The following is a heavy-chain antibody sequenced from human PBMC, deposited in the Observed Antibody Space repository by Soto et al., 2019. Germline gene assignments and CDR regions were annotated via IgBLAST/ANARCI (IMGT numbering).Heavy chain of an antibody. V-gene: IGHV4-38-2*02. Sequence: PSETLSLTCTVSGYSISSGSYRSGIRQPPGKGPEWIASIYHGCTTFYNPTLKSRITISVDTSNNQFSLKLTSVTAADTAVYYCARVPVMVVAGSTFDYWGHGTLVTVSS. CDR2: IYHGCTT. CDR1: GYSISSGSY. CDR3: ARVPVMVVAGSTFDY. D-gene: IGHD6-19*01. J-gene: IGHJ4*01.